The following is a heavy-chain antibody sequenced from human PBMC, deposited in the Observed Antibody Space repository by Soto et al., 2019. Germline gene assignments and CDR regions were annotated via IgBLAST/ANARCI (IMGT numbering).Heavy chain of an antibody. D-gene: IGHD3-3*01. CDR2: MNPNSGNT. J-gene: IGHJ4*02. CDR3: ARGGARITIFGVVITYYFDY. CDR1: GYTFTSYD. V-gene: IGHV1-8*01. Sequence: ASVKVSCKASGYTFTSYDINWVRQATGQGLEWMGWMNPNSGNTGYAQKFQGRVTMTRNTSISTAYMELSSLRSEDTAVYYCARGGARITIFGVVITYYFDYWGQGTLVTVSS.